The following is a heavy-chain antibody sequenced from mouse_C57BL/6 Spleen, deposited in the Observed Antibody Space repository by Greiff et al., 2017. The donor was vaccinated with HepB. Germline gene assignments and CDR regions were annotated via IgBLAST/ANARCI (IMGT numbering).Heavy chain of an antibody. J-gene: IGHJ2*01. V-gene: IGHV1-80*01. CDR1: GYAFSRYW. CDR2: IYPGDGDT. Sequence: QVQLKESGAELVKPGASVKISCKASGYAFSRYWMHWVKQRPGKGLEWIGQIYPGDGDTNYNGQFKGKATLTADTSSSAAYMQRSSLTSEDAAVYCCARGWTGYYYDYWGQGTTLTVSS. D-gene: IGHD2-2*01. CDR3: ARGWTGYYYDY.